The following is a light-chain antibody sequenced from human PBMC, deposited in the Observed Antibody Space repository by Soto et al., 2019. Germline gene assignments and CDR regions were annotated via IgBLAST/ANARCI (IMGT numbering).Light chain of an antibody. CDR3: QKYNSAPSIT. V-gene: IGKV1-27*01. CDR1: QGISNY. J-gene: IGKJ5*01. CDR2: AAS. Sequence: DIQLTQSPSSLSAPVGDRVTITCRASQGISNYLAWYQQKPGKVPKLLIYAASTLQSGVTSRFSGSGSGTDFTLTISSLQPEDVATYYCQKYNSAPSITFGQGTLLEIK.